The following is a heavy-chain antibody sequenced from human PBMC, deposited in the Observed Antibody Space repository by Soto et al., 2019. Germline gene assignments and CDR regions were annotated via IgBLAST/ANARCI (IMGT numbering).Heavy chain of an antibody. Sequence: GGSLRLSCAASGFTFSNAWMSWVRQAPGKGLEWVGRIKSKTDGGTTDYAAPVKGRFTISRDDSKNTLYLQMNSLKTEDTAVYYCTTERWAGEDAFDIWGQGTMVTVSS. CDR3: TTERWAGEDAFDI. D-gene: IGHD7-27*01. J-gene: IGHJ3*02. CDR1: GFTFSNAW. V-gene: IGHV3-15*01. CDR2: IKSKTDGGTT.